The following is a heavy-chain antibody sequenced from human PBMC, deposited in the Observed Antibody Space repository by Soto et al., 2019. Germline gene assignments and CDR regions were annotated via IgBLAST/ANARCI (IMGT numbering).Heavy chain of an antibody. Sequence: SETLSLTCAVSGGSFSGYYWSWIRQPPGKGLEWIGEINHSGSTNYNPSLKSRVTISVDTSKNQFSLKLSSVTAADTAVYCCARAQQYNWNYVYYYYYMDVWGKGTTVTVSS. CDR1: GGSFSGYY. J-gene: IGHJ6*03. CDR2: INHSGST. V-gene: IGHV4-34*01. D-gene: IGHD1-7*01. CDR3: ARAQQYNWNYVYYYYYMDV.